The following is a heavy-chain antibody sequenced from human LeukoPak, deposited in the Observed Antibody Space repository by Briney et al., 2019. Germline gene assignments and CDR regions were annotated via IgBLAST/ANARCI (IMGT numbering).Heavy chain of an antibody. V-gene: IGHV3-23*01. CDR3: AKVRGYSGSGNYYDYFVY. D-gene: IGHD3-10*01. J-gene: IGHJ4*02. Sequence: GGSLRLSCEASGFTFSSCAMSWVRQAPGKGLEWVSAISGRGDITYYADSVKGRFTISRDNSKNTLYLQMNSLRAEDTAVYYCAKVRGYSGSGNYYDYFVYWGQGTLVTVSS. CDR1: GFTFSSCA. CDR2: ISGRGDIT.